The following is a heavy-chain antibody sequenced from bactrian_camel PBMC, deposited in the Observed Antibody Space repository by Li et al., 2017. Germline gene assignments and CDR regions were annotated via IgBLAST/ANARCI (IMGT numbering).Heavy chain of an antibody. V-gene: IGHV3S53*01. D-gene: IGHD2*01. Sequence: HVQLVESGGGSVPPGGSLRLSCDASGYTYSSNCMAWFRRAPGKEREGIAAIANDGRIAYANSVKGRFTISRDNAKYIVQLQMNSLEPDDTAMYYCAADAVNLQMARWYTYWGQGTQVTVS. CDR3: AADAVNLQMARWYTY. J-gene: IGHJ4*01. CDR1: GYTYSSNC. CDR2: IANDGRI.